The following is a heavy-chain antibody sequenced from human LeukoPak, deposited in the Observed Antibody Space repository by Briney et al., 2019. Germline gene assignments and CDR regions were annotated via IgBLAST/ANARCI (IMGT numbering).Heavy chain of an antibody. Sequence: WVRQPPGKGLEWIGIIYYSGSTSYNPSLKSRVTISIDTSKNQFSLKLTSVTAADTAVYYCAGPLLTYYSDSSAYSWGQGTLVTVSS. D-gene: IGHD3-22*01. CDR3: AGPLLTYYSDSSAYS. CDR2: IYYSGST. V-gene: IGHV4-39*01. J-gene: IGHJ4*02.